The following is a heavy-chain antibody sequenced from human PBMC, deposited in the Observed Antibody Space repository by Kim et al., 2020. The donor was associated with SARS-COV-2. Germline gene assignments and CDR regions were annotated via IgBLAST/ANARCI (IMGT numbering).Heavy chain of an antibody. D-gene: IGHD3-22*01. J-gene: IGHJ3*02. CDR1: GGSISSSSYY. CDR3: ARHISAGYYYFDAFDI. CDR2: IYYSGST. V-gene: IGHV4-39*01. Sequence: SETLSLTCTVSGGSISSSSYYWGWIRQPPGKGLEWIGSIYYSGSTYYNPSLKSRVTISVDTSKNQFSLKLSSVTAADTAVYYCARHISAGYYYFDAFDIWGQGTMVTVSS.